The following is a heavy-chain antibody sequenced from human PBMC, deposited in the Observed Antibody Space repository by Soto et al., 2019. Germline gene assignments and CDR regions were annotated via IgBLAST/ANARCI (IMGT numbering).Heavy chain of an antibody. CDR2: VNDSGTT. Sequence: QVQLQQWGAGLLKPSETLSLTCAVYGGSFSGYYWTWIRQSPEKGLEWIGEVNDSGTTYYNPSLMTRVTISVPTPKNQFSLKMSSVTAADTAVYYCARGIGYCSSINCYSSRRLRFDSWGQGTLVTVSS. V-gene: IGHV4-34*01. D-gene: IGHD2-2*01. J-gene: IGHJ4*02. CDR3: ARGIGYCSSINCYSSRRLRFDS. CDR1: GGSFSGYY.